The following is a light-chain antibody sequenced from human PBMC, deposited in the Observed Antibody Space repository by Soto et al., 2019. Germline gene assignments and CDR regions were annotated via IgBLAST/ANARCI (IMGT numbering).Light chain of an antibody. Sequence: MVMTQSPATLSVSPGENATLSFRATHSVSSTLAWYQQKPGQSPRLLIYGASSRATGIPDRFSGSGSGTDFTLTISRLEPEDFAVYYCQQYGSSPGTFGGGTKVDIK. V-gene: IGKV3-20*01. CDR3: QQYGSSPGT. CDR2: GAS. J-gene: IGKJ4*01. CDR1: HSVSST.